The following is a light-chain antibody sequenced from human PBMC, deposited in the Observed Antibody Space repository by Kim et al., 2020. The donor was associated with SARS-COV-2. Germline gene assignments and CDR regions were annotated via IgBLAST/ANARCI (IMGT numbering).Light chain of an antibody. Sequence: EIVLTQSPGTLSLSPGERATLSCRANQNVGNTYLAWYQQRPGQAPRLLISGTSNRATGIPDRFSGSGSGTDFTLTISSLEPEDFAAYYCQQSGTSPLTFGGGTKVDIK. V-gene: IGKV3-20*01. CDR3: QQSGTSPLT. J-gene: IGKJ4*01. CDR1: QNVGNTY. CDR2: GTS.